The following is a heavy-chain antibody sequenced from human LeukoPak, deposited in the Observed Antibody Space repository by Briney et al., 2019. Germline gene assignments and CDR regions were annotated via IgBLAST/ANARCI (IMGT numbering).Heavy chain of an antibody. CDR2: INSDGSST. CDR3: ARQGRGYSYLFDY. Sequence: PGGSLRLSCAASGFTFSSYWMHWVRQAPGKGLVWVSRINSDGSSTSYADSVKGRFTISRHNSENTLYLQMNSLRAEDTAVYYCARQGRGYSYLFDYWGQGTLVTVSS. V-gene: IGHV3-74*01. J-gene: IGHJ4*02. D-gene: IGHD5-18*01. CDR1: GFTFSSYW.